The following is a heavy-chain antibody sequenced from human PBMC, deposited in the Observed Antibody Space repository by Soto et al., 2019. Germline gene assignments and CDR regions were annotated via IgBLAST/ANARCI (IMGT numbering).Heavy chain of an antibody. Sequence: GASVKVSCKASGYTFTKHVIHWVRQAPGQGLEWMGWINGGNGNRKYSQKFQDRVTITTDTSASTAYMELTSLGFEDTAVYYCAREVLGYCSSTRCPTNWFDPWGQGTLVTVSS. CDR3: AREVLGYCSSTRCPTNWFDP. CDR2: INGGNGNR. CDR1: GYTFTKHV. D-gene: IGHD2-2*01. J-gene: IGHJ5*02. V-gene: IGHV1-3*01.